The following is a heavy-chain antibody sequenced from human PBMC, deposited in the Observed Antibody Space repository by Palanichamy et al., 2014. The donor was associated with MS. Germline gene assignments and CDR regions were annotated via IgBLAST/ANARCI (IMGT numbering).Heavy chain of an antibody. Sequence: QVQLVQSGTEVKKPGASVKVSCKASGYTFSSYGISWVRQAPGQGLEWMGWISAYNGNTNYAQKLQGRVTMTTDTSTSTAYMELRSLRSDDTAVYYCARDPTLTVTRDQSYYFDYWGQGTLVTVSS. CDR1: GYTFSSYG. CDR2: ISAYNGNT. J-gene: IGHJ4*02. CDR3: ARDPTLTVTRDQSYYFDY. V-gene: IGHV1-18*01. D-gene: IGHD4-17*01.